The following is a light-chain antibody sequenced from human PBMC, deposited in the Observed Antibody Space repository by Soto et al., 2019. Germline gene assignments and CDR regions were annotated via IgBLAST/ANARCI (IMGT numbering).Light chain of an antibody. CDR3: QEYSNWPLYT. J-gene: IGKJ2*01. Sequence: EIVMTQSPGTLSVSPGERATLSCRASQAIGTNLAWYQQRPGQAPRLLIYAASSRATDIPARFTGSGAGTECSLTISSLPPEDFAVYFCQEYSNWPLYTSGQGTKLE. CDR1: QAIGTN. CDR2: AAS. V-gene: IGKV3-15*01.